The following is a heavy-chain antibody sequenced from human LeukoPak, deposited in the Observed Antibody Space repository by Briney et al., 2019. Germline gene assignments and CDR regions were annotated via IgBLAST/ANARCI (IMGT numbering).Heavy chain of an antibody. Sequence: GGSLRLSCAASGFTFSSYGMHWVRQAPGKGLEWVAFIRYDGSNKYYADSVKGRFTISRDNSKNTLYLQMNSLRAEDTAVYYCAKDRNPYYLRGTPYYFDYWGQGTLVTVSS. D-gene: IGHD3-10*01. V-gene: IGHV3-30*02. J-gene: IGHJ4*02. CDR3: AKDRNPYYLRGTPYYFDY. CDR2: IRYDGSNK. CDR1: GFTFSSYG.